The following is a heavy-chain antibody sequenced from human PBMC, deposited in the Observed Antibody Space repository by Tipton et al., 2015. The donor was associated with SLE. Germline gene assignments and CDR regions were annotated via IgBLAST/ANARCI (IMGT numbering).Heavy chain of an antibody. CDR3: AHTILGNY. D-gene: IGHD3-3*01. V-gene: IGHV3-9*01. J-gene: IGHJ4*02. Sequence: SLRLSCAASGFTFSSYGMHWVRQAPGKGLEWVSGISWNSGSIGYADSVKGRFTISRDNAKNSLYLQMNSLRAEDTALYYCAHTILGNYWGQGTLVTVSS. CDR1: GFTFSSYG. CDR2: ISWNSGSI.